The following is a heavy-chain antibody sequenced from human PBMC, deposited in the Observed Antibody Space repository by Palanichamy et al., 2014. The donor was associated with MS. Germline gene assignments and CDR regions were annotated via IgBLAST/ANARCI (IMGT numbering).Heavy chain of an antibody. CDR1: GFTFSSYW. CDR3: TRDIAAAGSGPD. V-gene: IGHV3-74*01. J-gene: IGHJ4*02. CDR2: INSDGTTT. D-gene: IGHD6-13*01. Sequence: EVQLVESGGGLVQPGGSLRVSCAASGFTFSSYWMHWVRQAPGKGLVWVSRINSDGTTTNYADSVKGRFTISRDNAKNTLYLQMNSLRSEDTAVYYCTRDIAAAGSGPDWGQGTLVTVSS.